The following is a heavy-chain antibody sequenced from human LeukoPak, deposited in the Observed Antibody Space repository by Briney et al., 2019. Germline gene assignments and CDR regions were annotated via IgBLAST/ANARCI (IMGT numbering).Heavy chain of an antibody. CDR2: INHSGCT. CDR1: GGSFSGYY. CDR3: ARARLRGSGSYYNYCYYYGMDV. D-gene: IGHD3-10*01. Sequence: SETLSLTCAVYGGSFSGYYWSWIRQAPGKGLEWIGEINHSGCTNYNPSLKSRVTISVDTSKNQFSLKLSSVTAADTAVYYCARARLRGSGSYYNYCYYYGMDVWGQGTTVTVSS. V-gene: IGHV4-34*01. J-gene: IGHJ6*02.